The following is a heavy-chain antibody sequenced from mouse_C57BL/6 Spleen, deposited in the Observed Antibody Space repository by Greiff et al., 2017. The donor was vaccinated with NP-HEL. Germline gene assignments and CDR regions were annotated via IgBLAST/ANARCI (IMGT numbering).Heavy chain of an antibody. CDR1: GFTFSDYG. J-gene: IGHJ2*01. Sequence: EVKLVESGGGLVKPGGSLKLSCAASGFTFSDYGMHWVRQAPEKGLEWVAYISSGSSTIYYADTVKGRFTISRDNAKNTLFLQMTSLRSEDTAMYYCARTGEDYFDYWGQGTTLTVSS. V-gene: IGHV5-17*01. CDR2: ISSGSSTI. CDR3: ARTGEDYFDY.